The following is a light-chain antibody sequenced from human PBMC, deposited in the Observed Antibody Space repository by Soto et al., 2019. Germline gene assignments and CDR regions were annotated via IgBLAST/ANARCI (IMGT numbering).Light chain of an antibody. CDR2: GAS. V-gene: IGKV3D-15*01. Sequence: EIVLTQSPGTLSLSPGERASRSCRASRSVNSNLAWYQQKPGQAPRLLIYGASTRATGLPARFSGSGSGTEFTLTISSLQSEDFAAYYCHQYNHWPFTFGQGTRLEIK. CDR1: RSVNSN. J-gene: IGKJ5*01. CDR3: HQYNHWPFT.